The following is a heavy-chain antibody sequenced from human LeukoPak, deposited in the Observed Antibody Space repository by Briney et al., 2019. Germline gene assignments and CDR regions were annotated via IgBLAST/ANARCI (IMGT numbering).Heavy chain of an antibody. CDR1: GGPLRSSSFH. J-gene: IGHJ3*02. D-gene: IGHD2-2*01. V-gene: IGHV4-39*07. CDR2: IYYSWIT. Sequence: SEPLSLTCTLSGGPLRSSSFHWRWIRQPPGKGLECIGTIYYSWITYYNSSLKSRVTISVDTSKNQFSLKLNSATAADTAVYFCARSGPGAGRPDAFDIWGQGTMVTVPS. CDR3: ARSGPGAGRPDAFDI.